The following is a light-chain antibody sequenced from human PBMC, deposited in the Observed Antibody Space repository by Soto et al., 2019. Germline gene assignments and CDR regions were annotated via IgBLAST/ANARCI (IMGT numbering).Light chain of an antibody. Sequence: QSVLTQPPSASGTPWQRVTISCSGSSSNIGSNYVYWYQQLPGTAPKLLIYRNNQRPSGVPDRFSGSKSGTSASLAISGLRSEDEADYYCAAWDDSLREVFGTGTXVTVL. CDR2: RNN. CDR3: AAWDDSLREV. J-gene: IGLJ1*01. CDR1: SSNIGSNY. V-gene: IGLV1-47*01.